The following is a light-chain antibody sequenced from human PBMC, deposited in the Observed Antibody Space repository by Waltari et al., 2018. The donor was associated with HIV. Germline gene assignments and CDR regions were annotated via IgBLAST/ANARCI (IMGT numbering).Light chain of an antibody. CDR1: SSDVGGYKY. CDR3: CSYAGSYTFYV. Sequence: QSALTQPRSVSGSPGQSVTISCTGTSSDVGGYKYVSWYQQHPGKAPKLLISDVSKRPAWVHDSFSGSKSCNTASLTISGLQAEDEADYYCCSYAGSYTFYVFGTGTKVTVL. CDR2: DVS. V-gene: IGLV2-11*01. J-gene: IGLJ1*01.